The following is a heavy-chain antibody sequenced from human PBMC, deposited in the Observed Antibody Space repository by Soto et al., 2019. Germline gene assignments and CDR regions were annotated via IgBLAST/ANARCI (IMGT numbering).Heavy chain of an antibody. V-gene: IGHV4-39*01. D-gene: IGHD3-10*01. J-gene: IGHJ5*02. CDR2: IYYSGST. CDR3: ARHDMVREVNCFDP. Sequence: SETLSLTCTVSGASISSTSYYWGWIRQPPGKGLEWIGSIYYSGSTYYNPSLKSRVTISVDMSKNQFSLKLSSVTAADTAVYYCARHDMVREVNCFDPWGQGTLVTVSS. CDR1: GASISSTSYY.